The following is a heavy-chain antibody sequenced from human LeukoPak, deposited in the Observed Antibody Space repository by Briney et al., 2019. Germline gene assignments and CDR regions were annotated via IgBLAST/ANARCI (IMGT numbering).Heavy chain of an antibody. Sequence: ASETLSLTCVVYGGSFSGYYWSWIRQPPGKGLEWIGEINHSGSTNYNPSLKSRVTISVDTSKNQFSLKVRSVTAADTAVYYCARRGAYYDILTGYRRNDAFDIWGQGTMVTVSS. V-gene: IGHV4-34*01. D-gene: IGHD3-9*01. CDR3: ARRGAYYDILTGYRRNDAFDI. J-gene: IGHJ3*02. CDR2: INHSGST. CDR1: GGSFSGYY.